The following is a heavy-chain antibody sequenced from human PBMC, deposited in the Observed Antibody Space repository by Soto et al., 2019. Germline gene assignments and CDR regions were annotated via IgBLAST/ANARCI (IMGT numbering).Heavy chain of an antibody. CDR3: AKVPSPHHPWYFDL. Sequence: EVQLLESGGGLVQPGGSLRLSCEASGFTFSSNGMAWVRQPPGKGLEWVSVIYANGGTTYYADSVRGRFTIFRDNPKNTLYLQMNSLRAEDMAIYYCAKVPSPHHPWYFDLWGRGTLVPVSS. J-gene: IGHJ2*01. CDR2: IYANGGTT. CDR1: GFTFSSNG. V-gene: IGHV3-23*01.